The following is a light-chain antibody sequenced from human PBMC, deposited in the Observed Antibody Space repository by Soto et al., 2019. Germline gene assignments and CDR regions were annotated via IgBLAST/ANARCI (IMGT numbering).Light chain of an antibody. CDR1: SSDVGGSNY. CDR3: SSHTTTGTLQV. J-gene: IGLJ1*01. V-gene: IGLV2-14*01. Sequence: QSALIQPASVSGSPGQSITISCTGTSSDVGGSNYVSWYQHHPHRAPKLLIYEVSYRPSGVSDRFSGSKSGYRASLTISGLQAEDEADYYCSSHTTTGTLQVFGTGTKLTVL. CDR2: EVS.